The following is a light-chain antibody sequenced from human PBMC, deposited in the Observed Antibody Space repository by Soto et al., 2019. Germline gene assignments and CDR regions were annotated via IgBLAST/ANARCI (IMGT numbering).Light chain of an antibody. V-gene: IGKV2-28*01. Sequence: DIVMTHSPLSLPVTPGEPASISCRSSQSLLHSNGYNYLDWYLQKPGQSPQLLISLGSNRASLVPGRFSGSGSGPDFTLKISRVEAEDVGGYYCMQALQTPYTFGKGTKLEIK. CDR1: QSLLHSNGYNY. J-gene: IGKJ2*01. CDR3: MQALQTPYT. CDR2: LGS.